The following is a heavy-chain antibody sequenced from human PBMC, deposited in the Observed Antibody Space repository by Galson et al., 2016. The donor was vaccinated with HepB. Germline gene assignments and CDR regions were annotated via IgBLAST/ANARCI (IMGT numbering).Heavy chain of an antibody. D-gene: IGHD6-13*01. V-gene: IGHV3-7*01. CDR3: AREFSSSWYMRKYFDY. CDR1: GFTFSSYW. Sequence: SLRLSCAASGFTFSSYWMNWVRQAPGKGPEWVANIKQDGSEKYYVDSVKGRFTISRDNAKNSLYLQMNSLRAEDTAVYYCAREFSSSWYMRKYFDYWGQGTLVTVSS. J-gene: IGHJ4*02. CDR2: IKQDGSEK.